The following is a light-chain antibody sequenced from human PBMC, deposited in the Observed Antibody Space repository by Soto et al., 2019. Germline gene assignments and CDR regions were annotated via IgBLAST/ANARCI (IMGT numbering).Light chain of an antibody. CDR2: AAS. Sequence: AIRMTQSPSSFSASTGERVRMTCRASQGISSYLAWYQQKPGKAPKLLIYAASTLQSGVPSRFSGSGSGTDFTLTISSLQPEDFATYYCQQSYSTPPITFGQGTRLEIK. CDR3: QQSYSTPPIT. V-gene: IGKV1-8*01. J-gene: IGKJ5*01. CDR1: QGISSY.